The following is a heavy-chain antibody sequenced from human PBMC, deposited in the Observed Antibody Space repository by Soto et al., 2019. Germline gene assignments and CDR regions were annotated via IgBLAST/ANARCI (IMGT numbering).Heavy chain of an antibody. CDR2: ISSSGSTI. V-gene: IGHV3-11*01. CDR3: ARRIMITFGGVIAYYYYYYYMDV. Sequence: QVQLVESGGGLVKPGGSLRLSCAASGFTFSDYYMSWIRQAPGKGLEWVSYISSSGSTIYYADSVKGRFTISRDNAKNSLYLPMNSLRAEDTAVYYCARRIMITFGGVIAYYYYYYYMDVWGKGTTVTVSS. CDR1: GFTFSDYY. J-gene: IGHJ6*03. D-gene: IGHD3-16*02.